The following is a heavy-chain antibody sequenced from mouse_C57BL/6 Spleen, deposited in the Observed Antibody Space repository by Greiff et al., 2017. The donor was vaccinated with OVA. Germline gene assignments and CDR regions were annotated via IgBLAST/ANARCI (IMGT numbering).Heavy chain of an antibody. Sequence: EVMLVESEGGLVQPGSSMKLSCTASGFTFSDYYMAWVRQVPEKGLEWVANINYDGSSTYYLDSLKSRFIISRDNAKNILYLQMSSLKSDDTATYYCARGYYGPYDCDYWGQGTTLTVSS. V-gene: IGHV5-16*01. J-gene: IGHJ2*01. CDR3: ARGYYGPYDCDY. D-gene: IGHD1-1*01. CDR2: INYDGSST. CDR1: GFTFSDYY.